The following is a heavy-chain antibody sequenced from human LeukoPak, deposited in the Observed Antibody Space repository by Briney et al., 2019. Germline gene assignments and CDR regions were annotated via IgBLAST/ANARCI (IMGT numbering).Heavy chain of an antibody. CDR2: INPNSGNT. CDR3: ARVFAGAFDI. CDR1: GYTFTGYF. J-gene: IGHJ3*02. V-gene: IGHV1-8*02. Sequence: GASVTVSCTASGYTFTGYFLHWVRQAPGQGLEWMGRINPNSGNTGYAQKFQGRVTMTRNTSISTAYMELSSLRSGDTAVYYCARVFAGAFDIWGQGTMVTVSS. D-gene: IGHD2-21*01.